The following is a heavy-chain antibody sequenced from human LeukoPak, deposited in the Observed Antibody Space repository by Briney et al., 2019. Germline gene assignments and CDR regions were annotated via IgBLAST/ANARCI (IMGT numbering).Heavy chain of an antibody. CDR1: GYTFTGYY. Sequence: ASVKVSCKASGYTFTGYYMHWVRQAPGQGLEWMGWINPNSGGTNYAQKFQGRVTMTRDTSISTAYMELSRLRSDDTAVYYCARRHWNYVCYFDYWGQGTLVTVSS. CDR2: INPNSGGT. D-gene: IGHD1-7*01. V-gene: IGHV1-2*02. J-gene: IGHJ4*02. CDR3: ARRHWNYVCYFDY.